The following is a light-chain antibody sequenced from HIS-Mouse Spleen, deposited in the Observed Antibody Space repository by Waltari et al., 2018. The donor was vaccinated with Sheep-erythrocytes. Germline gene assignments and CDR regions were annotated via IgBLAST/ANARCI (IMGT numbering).Light chain of an antibody. CDR2: EGS. V-gene: IGLV2-23*01. J-gene: IGLJ2*01. CDR3: CSYAGISTLV. Sequence: QSALTQPASVSGSPGQSITISCTGTSSDVGSYNLVAWYQQHPGKAPKLMIYEGSKRPSGVSKRFSGSKSGNTASLTISGLQAEDEADYYCCSYAGISTLVFGGGTKLTVL. CDR1: SSDVGSYNL.